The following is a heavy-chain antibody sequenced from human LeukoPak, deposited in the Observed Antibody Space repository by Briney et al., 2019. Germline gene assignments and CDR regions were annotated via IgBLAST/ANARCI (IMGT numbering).Heavy chain of an antibody. J-gene: IGHJ6*02. Sequence: SGGSLRLSCEASGFTFRNYAMSWVRQAPGKGLEWVSVIYSGGNTYYADSVKGRFTISRDNSKNSLYLQMNSLRAEDTALFYCARVGTAVTTYGVDVWGQGTTVTVSS. D-gene: IGHD4-17*01. CDR3: ARVGTAVTTYGVDV. V-gene: IGHV3-53*01. CDR1: GFTFRNYA. CDR2: IYSGGNT.